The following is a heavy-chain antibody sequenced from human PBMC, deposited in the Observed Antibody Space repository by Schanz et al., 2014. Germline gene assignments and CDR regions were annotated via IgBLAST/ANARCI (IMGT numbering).Heavy chain of an antibody. CDR2: ISVYTGNT. Sequence: QVQLVQSGAEVKKPGASVRVSCKASGYTFTTYAMSWVRQAPGQGLEWVGWISVYTGNTKYEQKVQGRVTMTADTSTSTAYMELRSLRSDDTAVYYCARSAGRDFWSGYYTRFDYWGQGTLVTVSS. D-gene: IGHD3-3*01. V-gene: IGHV1-18*01. CDR3: ARSAGRDFWSGYYTRFDY. CDR1: GYTFTTYA. J-gene: IGHJ4*02.